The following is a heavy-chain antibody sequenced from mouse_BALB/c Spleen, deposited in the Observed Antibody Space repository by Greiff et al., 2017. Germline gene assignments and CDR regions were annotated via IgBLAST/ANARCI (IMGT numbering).Heavy chain of an antibody. CDR3: ARVDYYGYGCAY. D-gene: IGHD1-2*01. V-gene: IGHV3-2*02. CDR1: GYSITSDYA. CDR2: ISYSGST. Sequence: VQLKESGPGLVKPSQSLSLTCTVTGYSITSDYAWNWIRQFPGNKLEWMGYISYSGSTSYNPSLKSRISITRDTSKNQFFLQWNSVTTEDTATYYCARVDYYGYGCAYWGQGTLVTVSA. J-gene: IGHJ3*01.